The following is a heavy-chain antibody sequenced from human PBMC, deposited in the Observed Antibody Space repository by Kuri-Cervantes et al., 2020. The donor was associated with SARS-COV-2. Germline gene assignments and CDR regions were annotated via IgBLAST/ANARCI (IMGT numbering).Heavy chain of an antibody. CDR2: ISSSSSYT. CDR1: GFPFSDYY. J-gene: IGHJ5*02. V-gene: IGHV3-11*03. D-gene: IGHD3-3*01. CDR3: ARHPYYDFWSGYTEYNWFDP. Sequence: GESLKISCAASGFPFSDYYMSWIRQAPGKGLEWVSYISSSSSYTNYADSVKGRFTISRDNAKNSLYLQMNSLRAEDTAVYYCARHPYYDFWSGYTEYNWFDPWGQGTLVTVSS.